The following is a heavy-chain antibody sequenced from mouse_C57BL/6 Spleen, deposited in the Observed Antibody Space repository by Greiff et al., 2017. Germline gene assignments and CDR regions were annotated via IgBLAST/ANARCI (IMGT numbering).Heavy chain of an antibody. CDR1: GYTFTSYW. D-gene: IGHD2-1*01. Sequence: QVQLQQPGAELVKPGASVKMSCKASGYTFTSYWITWVKQRPGQGLEWIGDIYPGSGSTNYNEKFKSKATLTVDTSSSTAYMQLSSLTSEDSAVYYCARIYGNYGSYYARDYWGQGTSVTVSS. CDR3: ARIYGNYGSYYARDY. CDR2: IYPGSGST. J-gene: IGHJ4*01. V-gene: IGHV1-55*01.